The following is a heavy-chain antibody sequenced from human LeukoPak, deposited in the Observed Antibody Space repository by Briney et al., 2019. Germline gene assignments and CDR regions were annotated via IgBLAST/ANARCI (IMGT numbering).Heavy chain of an antibody. J-gene: IGHJ3*02. CDR1: GGSISSSSYY. CDR3: ARHCCSAPSKRVFDI. D-gene: IGHD2-15*01. Sequence: PSETLSLTCTVSGGSISSSSYYWGWIRQPPRKGLEWIGSTFYDGSTYYNPSLRSRVTISVDTSNNQFSLRLGSVTAADTAVYHCARHCCSAPSKRVFDIWGQGTMVTVSS. CDR2: TFYDGST. V-gene: IGHV4-39*01.